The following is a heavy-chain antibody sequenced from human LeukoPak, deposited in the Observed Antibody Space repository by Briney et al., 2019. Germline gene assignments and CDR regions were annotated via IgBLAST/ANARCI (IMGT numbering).Heavy chain of an antibody. CDR2: IIPIFGTA. D-gene: IGHD6-19*01. Sequence: SSVKVSCKASGCTFSSYAISWVRQAPGQGLEWMGGIIPIFGTANYAQKFQGRVTITADESTSTAYMEPSSLRSEDTAVYYCARSLGSYSSRWYSFTYFDYWGQGTLVTVSS. J-gene: IGHJ4*02. CDR3: ARSLGSYSSRWYSFTYFDY. CDR1: GCTFSSYA. V-gene: IGHV1-69*13.